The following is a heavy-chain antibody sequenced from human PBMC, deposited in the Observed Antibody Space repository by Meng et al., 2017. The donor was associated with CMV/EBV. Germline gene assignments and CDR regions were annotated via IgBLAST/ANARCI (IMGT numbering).Heavy chain of an antibody. CDR1: GYTFTSYD. Sequence: ASVKVSCKASGYTFTSYDINWVRQATGQGLEWMGWMNPNSGNTGYAQKLQGRVTITRNTSISTAYMELSSLRSEDTAVYYCARGPISPRYCSSTSCRYWFDPRGQGTLVTVSS. V-gene: IGHV1-8*03. CDR3: ARGPISPRYCSSTSCRYWFDP. CDR2: MNPNSGNT. D-gene: IGHD2-2*01. J-gene: IGHJ5*02.